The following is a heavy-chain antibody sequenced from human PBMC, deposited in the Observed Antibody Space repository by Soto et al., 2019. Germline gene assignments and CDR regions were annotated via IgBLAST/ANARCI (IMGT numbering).Heavy chain of an antibody. D-gene: IGHD1-7*01. CDR3: ARELAWHYDY. CDR1: GFTFSSSE. Sequence: GSLRLSCAASGFTFSSSEMNWVRQAPGKGLEWVSYISGSGTTIYYAASVKGRFTISRDNAKNSLYLQMNSLRAEDTAVYYCARELAWHYDYWGQGTLVTVPS. CDR2: ISGSGTTI. J-gene: IGHJ4*02. V-gene: IGHV3-48*03.